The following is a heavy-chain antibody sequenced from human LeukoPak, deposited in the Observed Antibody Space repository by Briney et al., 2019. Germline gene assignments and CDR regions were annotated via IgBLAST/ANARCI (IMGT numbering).Heavy chain of an antibody. CDR1: DFSFITYA. D-gene: IGHD3-10*01. J-gene: IGHJ4*02. Sequence: PGGSLRLSCAASDFSFITYAMSWVRQAPGKGLEWVSTISGGGDATYYADSVKGRFTISRDNSKNTLYLQMNSLRVEDTAVYYCARDSSMLRGPLVIYYFYFWGQGALVTVSS. CDR2: ISGGGDAT. CDR3: ARDSSMLRGPLVIYYFYF. V-gene: IGHV3-23*01.